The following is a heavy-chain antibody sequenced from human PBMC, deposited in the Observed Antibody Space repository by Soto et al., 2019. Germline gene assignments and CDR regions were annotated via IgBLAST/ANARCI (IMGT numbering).Heavy chain of an antibody. D-gene: IGHD6-13*01. CDR1: GFTFSSYA. V-gene: IGHV3-30*04. CDR3: ARGTGYSSSWYWFDP. J-gene: IGHJ5*02. CDR2: ISYDGSNK. Sequence: GSLRLSCAASGFTFSSYAMHWVRQAPGKGLEWVAVISYDGSNKYYADSVKGRFTIARDNSKNTLYLQMNSLRAEDTAVYYCARGTGYSSSWYWFDPWGQGTLVTVSS.